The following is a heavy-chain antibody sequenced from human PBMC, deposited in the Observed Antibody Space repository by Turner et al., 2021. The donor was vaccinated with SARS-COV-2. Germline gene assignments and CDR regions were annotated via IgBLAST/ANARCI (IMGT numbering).Heavy chain of an antibody. CDR2: ISPNSGGT. Sequence: QVQLVQSGADLNKPGASVKVSCKASGYTLTGYYMYWVRQAPGQGVEWMGWISPNSGGTNYAQKFQGRVTMTRDTSISTAYMELSRLRSDDTAVYFCERDLFDLGSRWKKWGQGTLVTVSS. CDR1: GYTLTGYY. D-gene: IGHD6-13*01. V-gene: IGHV1-2*02. CDR3: ERDLFDLGSRWKK. J-gene: IGHJ4*02.